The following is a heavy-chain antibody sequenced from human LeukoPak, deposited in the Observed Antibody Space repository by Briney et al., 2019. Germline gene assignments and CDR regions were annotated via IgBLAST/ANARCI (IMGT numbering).Heavy chain of an antibody. V-gene: IGHV3-74*01. CDR2: ISSDGSTT. CDR1: GFTFSSYW. Sequence: PGGSLRLSCAASGFTFSSYWMSWVRQAPGKGLLWVSRISSDGSTTTYADSVKGRFTISRDNAKNTLYLQMNSLRAEDTAVYYCAPLEVTWGDPWGQGTLVTVSS. J-gene: IGHJ5*02. D-gene: IGHD2-21*02. CDR3: APLEVTWGDP.